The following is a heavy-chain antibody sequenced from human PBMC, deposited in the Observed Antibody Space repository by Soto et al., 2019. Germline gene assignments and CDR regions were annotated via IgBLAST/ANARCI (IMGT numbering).Heavy chain of an antibody. CDR3: ARDKGDNYYYYAMDV. Sequence: QVQVVESGGGVVQPGRSLRLSCAASGFTVSSFPMYWVRQAPGKGLEWITVISYDGSSKYYADSVKGRFTISRDSSKNTVSLQMNSLRVEDTAVYYCARDKGDNYYYYAMDVWGQGTTVTVSS. V-gene: IGHV3-30-3*01. CDR1: GFTVSSFP. J-gene: IGHJ6*02. CDR2: ISYDGSSK. D-gene: IGHD2-21*02.